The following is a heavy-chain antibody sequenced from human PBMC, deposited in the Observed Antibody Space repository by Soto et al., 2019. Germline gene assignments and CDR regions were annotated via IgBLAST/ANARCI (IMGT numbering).Heavy chain of an antibody. CDR1: GFTFSSYS. J-gene: IGHJ6*02. Sequence: EVQLVESGGGLVKPGGSLRLSCAASGFTFSSYSMNWVRQAPGKGLEWVSSISSSSSYIYYADSVKGRFTISRDNANNSLYLQMNSLRAEDTAVYYCARVRGSYYYYGMDVWGQGTTVTVSS. CDR2: ISSSSSYI. V-gene: IGHV3-21*01. CDR3: ARVRGSYYYYGMDV. D-gene: IGHD3-10*01.